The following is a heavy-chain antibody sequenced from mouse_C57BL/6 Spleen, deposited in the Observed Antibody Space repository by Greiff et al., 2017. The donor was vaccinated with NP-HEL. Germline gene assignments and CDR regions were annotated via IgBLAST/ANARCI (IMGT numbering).Heavy chain of an antibody. CDR1: GFNIKDDY. D-gene: IGHD2-5*01. Sequence: EVQLQQSGAELVRPGASVKLSCTASGFNIKDDYMHWVKQRPEQGLEWIGWIDPENGDTEYASKFQGKATITADTSSNTAYLQLSSLTSEDTAVYYCTTLHSNRFAYWGQGTLVTVSA. CDR3: TTLHSNRFAY. V-gene: IGHV14-4*01. J-gene: IGHJ3*01. CDR2: IDPENGDT.